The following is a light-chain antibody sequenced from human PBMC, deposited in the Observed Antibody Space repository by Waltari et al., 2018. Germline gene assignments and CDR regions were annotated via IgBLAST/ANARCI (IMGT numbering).Light chain of an antibody. Sequence: DIQMTQSPSTLSAFVGDRVTITCRASQSVNTWLAWYQQKPGKVPKRLIYDASSLQSGVPSRFSGSGSGTDFTLTISSLQPDDFAVYYCQQYNNWPPRLTFGPGTKVDIK. V-gene: IGKV1-5*01. J-gene: IGKJ3*01. CDR1: QSVNTW. CDR2: DAS. CDR3: QQYNNWPPRLT.